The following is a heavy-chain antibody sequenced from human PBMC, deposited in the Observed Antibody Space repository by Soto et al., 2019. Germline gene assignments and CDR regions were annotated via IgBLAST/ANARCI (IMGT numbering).Heavy chain of an antibody. V-gene: IGHV1-46*03. J-gene: IGHJ4*02. D-gene: IGHD5-12*01. CDR2: INPSGGST. CDR1: GYTFTSYY. CDR3: ARAGVCPYSGYDLCYFDY. Sequence: ASVKVSCKASGYTFTSYYMHWVRQAPGQGLEWMGIINPSGGSTSYAQKFQGRVTMTRDTSTSTVYMELSSLSSEDTAVYYCARAGVCPYSGYDLCYFDYWGKGTLVTVSS.